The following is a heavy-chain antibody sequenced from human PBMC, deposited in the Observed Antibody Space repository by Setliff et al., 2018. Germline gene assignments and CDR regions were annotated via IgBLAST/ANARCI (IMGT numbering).Heavy chain of an antibody. D-gene: IGHD3-3*01. J-gene: IGHJ5*02. Sequence: ASVKVSCKASGYTFTSYDINWVRQATGQGLEWMGWMNPNSGNTGYAQKFQGRVTTTRNTSISTAYMELSSLRSEDTAVYYCARDTYIGDFWSGYYIQGQFDPWGQGTLVTVSS. CDR2: MNPNSGNT. CDR3: ARDTYIGDFWSGYYIQGQFDP. V-gene: IGHV1-8*02. CDR1: GYTFTSYD.